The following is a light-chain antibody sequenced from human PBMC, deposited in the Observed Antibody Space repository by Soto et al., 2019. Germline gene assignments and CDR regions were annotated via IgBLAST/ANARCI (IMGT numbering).Light chain of an antibody. CDR2: KAS. V-gene: IGKV1-5*03. Sequence: DIQMTQSPSTLSGSVGDRVTITCRASQTISSWLAWYQQKPGKAPKLLIYKASTLKSGVPSRFSGSGSGTECTLTISSLQPDDFATYYCQHYNSYSETFGQGTQVDIK. CDR1: QTISSW. J-gene: IGKJ1*01. CDR3: QHYNSYSET.